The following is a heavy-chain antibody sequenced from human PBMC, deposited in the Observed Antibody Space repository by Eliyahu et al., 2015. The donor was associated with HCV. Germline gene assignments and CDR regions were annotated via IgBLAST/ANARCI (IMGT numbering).Heavy chain of an antibody. CDR1: NYA. CDR3: ATSYSGSYFDAFDI. V-gene: IGHV3-64*01. Sequence: NYAMHWVRQAPGKGLEYVSAISSNGGSTYYANSVKGRFTISRDNSKNTLYLQMGSLRTEDMTVYYCATSYSGSYFDAFDIWGQGTMVTVSS. J-gene: IGHJ3*02. D-gene: IGHD1-26*01. CDR2: ISSNGGST.